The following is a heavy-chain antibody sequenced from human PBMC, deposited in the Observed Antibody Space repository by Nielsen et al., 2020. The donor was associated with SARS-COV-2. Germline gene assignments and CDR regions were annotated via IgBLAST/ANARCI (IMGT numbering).Heavy chain of an antibody. V-gene: IGHV4-39*07. CDR1: GGSISSSSYY. CDR3: ARIPMDTAMVDY. D-gene: IGHD5-18*01. Sequence: SETLPLTCTVSGGSISSSSYYWGWIRQPPGKGLEWIGSIYYSGSTYYNPSLKSRVTISVDTSKNQFSLKLSSVTAADTAVYYCARIPMDTAMVDYWGQGTLVTVSS. CDR2: IYYSGST. J-gene: IGHJ4*02.